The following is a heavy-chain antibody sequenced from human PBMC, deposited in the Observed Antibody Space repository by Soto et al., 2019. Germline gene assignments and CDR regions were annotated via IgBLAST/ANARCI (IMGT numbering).Heavy chain of an antibody. CDR2: INHSGST. CDR1: GGSFSGYY. CDR3: ASSIAAAPDWFDP. Sequence: QVQLQQWGAGLLKPSETLSLTCAVYGGSFSGYYWSWIRQPPEKGLEWIGEINHSGSTNYNPSLKSRVTISVDTSNNQFSLKLSSVTAADTAVYYCASSIAAAPDWFDPWGQGTLVTVSS. J-gene: IGHJ5*02. V-gene: IGHV4-34*01. D-gene: IGHD6-13*01.